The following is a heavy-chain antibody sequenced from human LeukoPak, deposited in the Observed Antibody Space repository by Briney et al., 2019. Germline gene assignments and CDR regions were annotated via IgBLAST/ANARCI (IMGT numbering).Heavy chain of an antibody. CDR2: IYYSGNT. J-gene: IGHJ3*02. D-gene: IGHD3-22*01. V-gene: IGHV4-59*01. Sequence: SETLSLTCTVSGGSISSYYWSWIRQPPGKGLEWSGYIYYSGNTYYNPSLKSRVTISVDTSKSQFSLKLSSVTAADTAVYYCARGYYDSSGYNGFDIWGQGTVVTVSS. CDR3: ARGYYDSSGYNGFDI. CDR1: GGSISSYY.